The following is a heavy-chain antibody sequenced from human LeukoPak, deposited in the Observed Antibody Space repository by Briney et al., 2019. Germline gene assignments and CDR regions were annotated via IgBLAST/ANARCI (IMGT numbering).Heavy chain of an antibody. CDR3: AATPKAAGRMSRYFDY. CDR2: IIPIFGTA. D-gene: IGHD6-13*01. J-gene: IGHJ4*02. CDR1: GGTFSSYA. V-gene: IGHV1-69*05. Sequence: ASVKVSCKASGGTFSSYAISWVRQAPGQGLEWMGGIIPIFGTANYAQKFQGRVTITTDESMSTAYMELSSLRSEDTAVYYCAATPKAAGRMSRYFDYWGQGTLVTVSS.